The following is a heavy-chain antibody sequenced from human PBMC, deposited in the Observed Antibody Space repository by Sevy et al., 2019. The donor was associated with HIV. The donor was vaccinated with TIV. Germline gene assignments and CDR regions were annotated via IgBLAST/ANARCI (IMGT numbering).Heavy chain of an antibody. CDR1: GFTFGGYA. Sequence: GGSLRLSCTGSGFTFGGYALSWFRQAPGKGLEWVGFIRSKDYGGTIEYAAYVKGRFIISRDDSKSIAYLQMDSLKTEDTDVYYCTTDLGVFYGSGSSGAFDFWGQGTMVTVSS. CDR3: TTDLGVFYGSGSSGAFDF. V-gene: IGHV3-49*03. D-gene: IGHD3-10*01. J-gene: IGHJ3*01. CDR2: IRSKDYGGTI.